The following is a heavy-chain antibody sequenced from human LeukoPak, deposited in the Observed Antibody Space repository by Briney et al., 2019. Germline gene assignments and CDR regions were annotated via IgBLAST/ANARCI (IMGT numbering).Heavy chain of an antibody. CDR3: AGNNYYDSSGSYSETDYYYYMDV. CDR1: GGTFSSYA. CDR2: IIPIFGTA. D-gene: IGHD3-22*01. Sequence: ASVKVSCKASGGTFSSYAISWVRQAPGQGLEWMGGIIPIFGTANYAQKFQGRVTITTDESTSTAYMELSSLRSEDTAVYYCAGNNYYDSSGSYSETDYYYYMDVWGKGTTVTVSS. V-gene: IGHV1-69*05. J-gene: IGHJ6*03.